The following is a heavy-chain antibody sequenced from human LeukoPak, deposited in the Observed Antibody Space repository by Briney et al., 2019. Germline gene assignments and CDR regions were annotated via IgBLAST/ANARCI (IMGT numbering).Heavy chain of an antibody. CDR1: GFTFSSYA. J-gene: IGHJ4*02. D-gene: IGHD3-10*01. CDR2: ISGSGGST. CDR3: AKENLWFGELLSSSNSHLDY. Sequence: GGSLRLPCAASGFTFSSYAMSWVRQAPGKGLEWVSAISGSGGSTYYADSVKGRFTISRDNSKNTLYLQMNSLRAEDTAVYYCAKENLWFGELLSSSNSHLDYWGQGTLVTVSS. V-gene: IGHV3-23*01.